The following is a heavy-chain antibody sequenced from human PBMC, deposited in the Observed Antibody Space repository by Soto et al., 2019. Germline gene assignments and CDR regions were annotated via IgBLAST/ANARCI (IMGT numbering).Heavy chain of an antibody. CDR3: ARMGGNYYFDY. CDR2: ISSSGSTI. Sequence: GGSLRLSCAASGFTFSSYEMNWVRQAPGKGLEWVSYISSSGSTIYYADSVKGRFTISRDNAKNSLYLQMNSLRAEDTAVYYCARMGGNYYFDYWGQGTLVTVSS. J-gene: IGHJ4*02. D-gene: IGHD2-21*02. CDR1: GFTFSSYE. V-gene: IGHV3-48*03.